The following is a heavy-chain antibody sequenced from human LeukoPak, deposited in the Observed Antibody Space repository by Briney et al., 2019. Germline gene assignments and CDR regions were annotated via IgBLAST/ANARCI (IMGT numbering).Heavy chain of an antibody. CDR2: IWYDGSNK. CDR3: ARVNYGYSYGYDY. Sequence: GGSLRLSCAASGFTFSSYGMHWVRQAPGKGLEWVAVIWYDGSNKYYADSVKGRFTISRDNSKNTLYLQMNSLRAEDTAVYYCARVNYGYSYGYDYWGQGTLVTVSS. J-gene: IGHJ4*02. CDR1: GFTFSSYG. V-gene: IGHV3-33*01. D-gene: IGHD5-18*01.